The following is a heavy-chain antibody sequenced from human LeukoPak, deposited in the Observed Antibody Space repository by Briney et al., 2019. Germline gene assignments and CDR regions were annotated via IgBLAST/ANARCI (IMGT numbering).Heavy chain of an antibody. Sequence: GSLELSCAASGFTFSSHRMNWGRPAPGMGLEGGSSISSSNNYIYYADSVRGRFTISRDNAKNSLYLQMNSLRAEDTAVYYCARDFPLETYDSNGSFDHWGQGTLVTVSS. J-gene: IGHJ4*02. CDR3: ARDFPLETYDSNGSFDH. CDR2: ISSSNNYI. V-gene: IGHV3-21*01. CDR1: GFTFSSHR. D-gene: IGHD3-22*01.